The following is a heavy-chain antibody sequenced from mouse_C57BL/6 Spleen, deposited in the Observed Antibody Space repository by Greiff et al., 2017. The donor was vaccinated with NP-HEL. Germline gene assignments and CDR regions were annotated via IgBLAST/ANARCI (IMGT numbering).Heavy chain of an antibody. Sequence: EVQLVESGPGLVKPSQSLSLTCSVTGYSITSGYYWNWIRQFPGNKLEWMGYISYDGSNNYNPSLKNRISITRDTSKNQFFLKLNSVTTEDTATYYCAREDDGYPWFAYWGQGTLVTVSA. V-gene: IGHV3-6*01. CDR1: GYSITSGYY. CDR2: ISYDGSN. CDR3: AREDDGYPWFAY. J-gene: IGHJ3*01. D-gene: IGHD2-3*01.